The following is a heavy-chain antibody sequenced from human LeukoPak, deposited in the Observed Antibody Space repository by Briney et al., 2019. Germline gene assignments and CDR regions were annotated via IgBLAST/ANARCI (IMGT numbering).Heavy chain of an antibody. CDR2: IYHSGST. V-gene: IGHV4-4*02. D-gene: IGHD6-13*01. Sequence: SETLSLTCTVSVGSLLSGNWWNWVRQPPGKGLEWVGEIYHSGSTNYNPSLRSRVTISVDKSKSQFSLRLISVTAADTAAYYCARMGVAAGSNWLDPWGQGTLVTVSS. CDR1: VGSLLSGNW. J-gene: IGHJ5*02. CDR3: ARMGVAAGSNWLDP.